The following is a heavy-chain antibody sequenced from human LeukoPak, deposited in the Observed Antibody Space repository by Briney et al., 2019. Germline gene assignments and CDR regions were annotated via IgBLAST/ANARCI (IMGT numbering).Heavy chain of an antibody. CDR1: GFTFSSYA. CDR3: ARMNLGGAFFDY. V-gene: IGHV3-30*04. Sequence: PGGSLRLSCAASGFTFSSYAMHWVRQAPGKGLEWVAVISYDGSNKYYADSVKGRFTISRDNSKNTLYLQMNSLRAEDTAVYYCARMNLGGAFFDYWGQGTLVTVSS. D-gene: IGHD3-16*01. CDR2: ISYDGSNK. J-gene: IGHJ4*02.